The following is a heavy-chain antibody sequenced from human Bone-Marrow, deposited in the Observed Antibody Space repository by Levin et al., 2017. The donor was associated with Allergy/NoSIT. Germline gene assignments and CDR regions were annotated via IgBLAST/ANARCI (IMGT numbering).Heavy chain of an antibody. CDR3: ARQVIGASGTGWFDV. CDR2: IYVSGST. Sequence: SETLSLTCGISGASISRGDYYWSWIRQSPRKGLEWMGWIYVSGSTTYNPSFKSRITMSVDTSKNEVSVTVSSVTADDTAVYYCARQVIGASGTGWFDVWGQGALVAVSS. V-gene: IGHV4-30-4*01. D-gene: IGHD1-1*01. CDR1: GASISRGDYY. J-gene: IGHJ5*02.